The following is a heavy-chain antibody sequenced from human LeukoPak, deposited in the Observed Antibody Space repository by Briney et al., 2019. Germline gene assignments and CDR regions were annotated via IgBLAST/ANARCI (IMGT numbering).Heavy chain of an antibody. Sequence: PGGSLRLSCAASGFTFSDYYMSWIRQAPGKGLEWVSYISSSGSSMYYADSVKGRFTISRDNAKNSLYLQMNSLRAEDTAVYYCARDPLSSSSRTFDYWGQGTLVTVSS. CDR2: ISSSGSSM. V-gene: IGHV3-11*04. CDR3: ARDPLSSSSRTFDY. J-gene: IGHJ4*02. D-gene: IGHD6-6*01. CDR1: GFTFSDYY.